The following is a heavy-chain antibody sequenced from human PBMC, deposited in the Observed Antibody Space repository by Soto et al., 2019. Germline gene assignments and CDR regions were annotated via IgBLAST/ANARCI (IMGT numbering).Heavy chain of an antibody. CDR3: ATAPSWYRFERRVAGGKLRSFYY. D-gene: IGHD6-19*01. J-gene: IGHJ4*02. Sequence: GGSLRLSCAASGFTFSSYAMSWVRQAPGKGLEWVSAISGSGGSTYYADSVKGRFTISRDNSKNTLYLQMNSLRAEDTAVYYCATAPSWYRFERRVAGGKLRSFYYWGQGTLVTVS. V-gene: IGHV3-23*01. CDR1: GFTFSSYA. CDR2: ISGSGGST.